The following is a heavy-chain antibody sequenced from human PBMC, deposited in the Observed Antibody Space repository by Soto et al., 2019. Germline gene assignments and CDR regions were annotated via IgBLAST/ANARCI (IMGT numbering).Heavy chain of an antibody. CDR3: ARVGYYNDRGAFDI. CDR2: ISSSGSTT. V-gene: IGHV3-48*03. Sequence: EVQLVESGGGLVQPGGSLRLSCAASGFTFSSYEMNWVRLAPGKGLEWVSYISSSGSTTYYVDNVKGRFTISRDNAKNSLYLQMNSLRDEDTAVYYCARVGYYNDRGAFDIWGQGTMVTVSS. J-gene: IGHJ3*02. CDR1: GFTFSSYE. D-gene: IGHD3-9*01.